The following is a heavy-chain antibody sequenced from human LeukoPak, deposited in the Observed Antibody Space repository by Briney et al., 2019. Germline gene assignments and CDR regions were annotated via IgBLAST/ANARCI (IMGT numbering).Heavy chain of an antibody. CDR1: GGSFSGYY. CDR3: ARGLRDGMDV. V-gene: IGHV4-34*01. CDR2: INHSGST. J-gene: IGHJ6*02. Sequence: SETLSLTCAVYGGSFSGYYWSWIPQPPGKGLEWIGEINHSGSTNYNPSLKSRVTISVDTSKNQFSLKLSSVTAADTAVYYCARGLRDGMDVWGQGTTVTVSS.